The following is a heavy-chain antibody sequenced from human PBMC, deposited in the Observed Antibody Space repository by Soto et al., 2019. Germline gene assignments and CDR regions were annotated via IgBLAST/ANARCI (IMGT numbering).Heavy chain of an antibody. D-gene: IGHD6-13*01. V-gene: IGHV5-51*07. CDR2: IYPGDSDT. CDR1: GWRFTSYW. J-gene: IGHJ3*02. Sequence: ISEERRGWRFTSYWIGSVHQKQGKGLEWMGIIYPGDSDTRYSPSFQGQVTISADKSISTAYLQWSSLKASDTAMYYCARPQYSSSLDAFDIWGQGTMVTVSS. CDR3: ARPQYSSSLDAFDI.